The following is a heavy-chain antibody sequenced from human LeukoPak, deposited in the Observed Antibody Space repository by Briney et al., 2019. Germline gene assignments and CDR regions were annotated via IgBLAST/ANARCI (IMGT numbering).Heavy chain of an antibody. Sequence: SETLSLTCTVSGGSISSSTYYWGWIRQPPGKGLEWIGSIYYSGSTYYNPSLKSRVTISVDVSKNQFSLKLSSVTAADTAVYYCARSYVGQQLVRGAFDIWGQGTMVTVSS. CDR1: GGSISSSTYY. D-gene: IGHD6-13*01. V-gene: IGHV4-39*01. CDR2: IYYSGST. J-gene: IGHJ3*02. CDR3: ARSYVGQQLVRGAFDI.